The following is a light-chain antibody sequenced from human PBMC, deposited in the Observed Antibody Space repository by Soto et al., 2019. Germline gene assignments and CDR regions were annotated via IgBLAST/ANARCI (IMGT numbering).Light chain of an antibody. CDR2: DVS. V-gene: IGLV2-14*01. CDR3: SAPTTTTPPVV. CDR1: SSDIGGYNY. Sequence: QSALTQPASVSGSPGQSITISCTGTSSDIGGYNYVSWYQQYSGKVPKLVIYDVSHRPSGVSNRFSGSKSGNTASLTITGLQAEDEADYYCSAPTTTTPPVVFGGGTKVTVL. J-gene: IGLJ3*02.